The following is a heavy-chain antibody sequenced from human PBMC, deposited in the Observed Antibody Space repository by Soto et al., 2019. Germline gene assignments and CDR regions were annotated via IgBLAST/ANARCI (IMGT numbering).Heavy chain of an antibody. V-gene: IGHV4-30-2*01. J-gene: IGHJ5*02. D-gene: IGHD2-2*01. Sequence: QLQLQEFGSGLVKPSQTLSLTCAVSGGSISSGGYSWSWFRQPRGKGLEWIGYIYHSGSTYYNPSLKRCVTTSVNRSKNQFSLKLSSVTAADTAVYYCARVPTPGGQGTLVTVSS. CDR2: IYHSGST. CDR1: GGSISSGGYS. CDR3: ARVPTP.